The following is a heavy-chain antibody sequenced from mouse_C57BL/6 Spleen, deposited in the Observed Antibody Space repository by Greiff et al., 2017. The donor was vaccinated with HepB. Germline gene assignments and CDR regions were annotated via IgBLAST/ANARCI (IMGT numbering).Heavy chain of an antibody. J-gene: IGHJ2*01. CDR3: ARWGYGSSHGDY. CDR2: IYPGDGAT. Sequence: QVQLQQSGAELVKPGASVKISCKASGYAFSSYWMNWVKQRPGKGLEWIGQIYPGDGATNYNGKFKGKATLTADKSSSTAYMQLSSLTSEDSAVYFCARWGYGSSHGDYWGQGTTLTVSS. CDR1: GYAFSSYW. D-gene: IGHD1-1*01. V-gene: IGHV1-80*01.